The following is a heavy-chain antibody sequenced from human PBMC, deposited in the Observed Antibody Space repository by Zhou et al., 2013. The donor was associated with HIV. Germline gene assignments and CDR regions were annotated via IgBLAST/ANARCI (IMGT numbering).Heavy chain of an antibody. D-gene: IGHD6-25*01. J-gene: IGHJ6*03. CDR3: ARALSATWIGGGFFYMDV. CDR1: GYTLTGFG. Sequence: QVQLVQSGAEVKRPGASVKVSCKASGYTLTGFGLSWVRQAPGKGLEWVGWISSYRGHTNYAQKLQGRVSVTTDTSTNTAYMELRSLRFDDTAVYYCARALSATWIGGGFFYMDVWGKGPRSPSP. CDR2: ISSYRGHT. V-gene: IGHV1-18*01.